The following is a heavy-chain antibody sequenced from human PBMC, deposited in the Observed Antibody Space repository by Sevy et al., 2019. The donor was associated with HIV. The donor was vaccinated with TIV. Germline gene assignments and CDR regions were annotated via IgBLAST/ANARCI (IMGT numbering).Heavy chain of an antibody. CDR1: GGSISSGDYY. CDR2: IYYSGST. J-gene: IGHJ3*02. V-gene: IGHV4-30-4*01. Sequence: SETLSLTCTVSGGSISSGDYYWSWIRQPPGKGLEWIGYIYYSGSTYYNPSLKSRVTISVDTSKNQFSLKLSSVTAADTAVHYCARGDIVVVVAAVGAFDIWGQGTMVTVSS. D-gene: IGHD2-15*01. CDR3: ARGDIVVVVAAVGAFDI.